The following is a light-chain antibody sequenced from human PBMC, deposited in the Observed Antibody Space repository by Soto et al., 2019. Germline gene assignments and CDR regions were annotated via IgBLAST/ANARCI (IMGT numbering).Light chain of an antibody. CDR2: DSS. J-gene: IGKJ1*01. CDR3: QQSYSNPTWT. V-gene: IGKV1-39*01. Sequence: DIQLTQSPSSLSASVGDRITITCRASQSISTYLNWYQQKPGEAPTLLVYDSSTLLSSVPSRFSGSGFGAEFTLTVSSLQPEDFATYYCQQSYSNPTWTFGQGTKVEIK. CDR1: QSISTY.